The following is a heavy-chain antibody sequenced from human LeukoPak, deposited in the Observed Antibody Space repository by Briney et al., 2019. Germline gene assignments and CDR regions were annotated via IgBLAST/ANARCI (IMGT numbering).Heavy chain of an antibody. Sequence: TETLSLTCTVSGGSISGYYWTWIRQPPGKGLEWIGYIYSSGSTNYNPSLGSRVTISVDTSKNQFSLKLSSVTAADTAVYYCAKTVRQWLANDAFAIWGQGTMVTISS. CDR1: GGSISGYY. CDR3: AKTVRQWLANDAFAI. J-gene: IGHJ3*02. V-gene: IGHV4-59*01. CDR2: IYSSGST. D-gene: IGHD6-19*01.